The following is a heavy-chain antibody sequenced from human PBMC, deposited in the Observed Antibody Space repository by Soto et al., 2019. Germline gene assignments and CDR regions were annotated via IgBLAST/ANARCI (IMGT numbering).Heavy chain of an antibody. J-gene: IGHJ4*02. CDR1: GFIFSSYA. Sequence: EVQLLESGGGLVQPGGSLRLSCAASGFIFSSYAMSWVRQAPGKGLEYVSAISGSGGSTYYADSVKGRFTISRDNSKNTLYLQMNSLGAEDTAVYYCAKVPIAVAVMSYFDYWGQGTLVTVSS. CDR3: AKVPIAVAVMSYFDY. D-gene: IGHD6-19*01. V-gene: IGHV3-23*01. CDR2: ISGSGGST.